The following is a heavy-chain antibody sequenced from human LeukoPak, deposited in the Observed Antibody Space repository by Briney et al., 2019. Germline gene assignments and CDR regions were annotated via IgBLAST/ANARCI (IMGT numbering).Heavy chain of an antibody. D-gene: IGHD4-17*01. Sequence: SETLSLTCAVYGGSFSGYYWSWIRQPPGKGLEWIGEINHSGSTNYNPSLKSRVTISVDTSKDQFPLKLSSVTAADTAVYYCARLTATVTPSFDYWGQGTLVTVSS. V-gene: IGHV4-34*01. J-gene: IGHJ4*02. CDR2: INHSGST. CDR1: GGSFSGYY. CDR3: ARLTATVTPSFDY.